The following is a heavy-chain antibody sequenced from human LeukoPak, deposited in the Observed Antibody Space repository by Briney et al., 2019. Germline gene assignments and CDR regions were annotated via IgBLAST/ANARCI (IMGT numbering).Heavy chain of an antibody. CDR2: ISGSGGST. D-gene: IGHD6-19*01. Sequence: PGGSLRLSCAASGFTFSSYAMSWVRQAPGKGLEWVSAISGSGGSTYYADSVKGRFTISRDNSKNTLYLQMNSLRAEDTAVYYCAKDPRWSSGWRSSKGDAFDIWGQGTMVTVSS. V-gene: IGHV3-23*01. CDR1: GFTFSSYA. J-gene: IGHJ3*02. CDR3: AKDPRWSSGWRSSKGDAFDI.